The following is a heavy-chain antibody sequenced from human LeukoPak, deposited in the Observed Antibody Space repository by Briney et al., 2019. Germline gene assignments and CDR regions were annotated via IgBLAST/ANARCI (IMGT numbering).Heavy chain of an antibody. J-gene: IGHJ4*02. D-gene: IGHD2-15*01. Sequence: KPGESLTLSCAGSGYSFTSYWIGWVRQMPGKGLEWMGIIYPGDSDTTYSPSFQGQVTISADKSISPAYLQWSSLKASGTAMYYCARQVVVAAHFDYWGQGTLVTVSS. CDR1: GYSFTSYW. V-gene: IGHV5-51*01. CDR3: ARQVVVAAHFDY. CDR2: IYPGDSDT.